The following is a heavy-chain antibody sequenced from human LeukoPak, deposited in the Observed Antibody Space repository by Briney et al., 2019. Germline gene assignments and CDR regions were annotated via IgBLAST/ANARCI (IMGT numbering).Heavy chain of an antibody. Sequence: SETLSLTCTVSGGSITSYYWSWIRQPPGKGLEWIGYIYYGGSTNYNPSLKSRVTISVDTSKNQFSLKLRSVTAADTALYYCARALSSGWSGHDAFDIWGQGTMVTVSS. D-gene: IGHD6-19*01. J-gene: IGHJ3*02. CDR2: IYYGGST. CDR3: ARALSSGWSGHDAFDI. V-gene: IGHV4-59*01. CDR1: GGSITSYY.